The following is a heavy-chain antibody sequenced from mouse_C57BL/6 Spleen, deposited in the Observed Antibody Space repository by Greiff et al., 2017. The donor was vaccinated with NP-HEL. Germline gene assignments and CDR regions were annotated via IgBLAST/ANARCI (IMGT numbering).Heavy chain of an antibody. CDR2: ISDGGSYT. Sequence: EVQLVESGGGLVKPGGSLKLSCAASGFTFSSYAMSWVRQTPEKRLEWVATISDGGSYTYYPDNVKGRFTISRDNAKNNLYLQMSHLKSEDTAMYYCASVYYDYDGGFAYGGQGTLVTVSA. CDR1: GFTFSSYA. V-gene: IGHV5-4*01. J-gene: IGHJ3*01. D-gene: IGHD2-4*01. CDR3: ASVYYDYDGGFAY.